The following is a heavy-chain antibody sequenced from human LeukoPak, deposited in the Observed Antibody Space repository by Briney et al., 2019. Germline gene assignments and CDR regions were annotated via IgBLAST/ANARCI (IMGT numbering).Heavy chain of an antibody. D-gene: IGHD6-13*01. Sequence: GGSLRLSCAASGLTFSSYGMHWVRQAPGKGLEWVAVISYDGSNKYYADSVKGRFTISRDNSKNTLCLQMNSLRAEDTAVYYCANFIAAAGNDYWGQGTLVTVSS. CDR2: ISYDGSNK. CDR3: ANFIAAAGNDY. V-gene: IGHV3-30*18. J-gene: IGHJ4*02. CDR1: GLTFSSYG.